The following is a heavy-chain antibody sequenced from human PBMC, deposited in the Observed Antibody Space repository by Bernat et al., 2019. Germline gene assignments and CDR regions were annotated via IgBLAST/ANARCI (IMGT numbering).Heavy chain of an antibody. CDR2: ISSSSSYT. CDR1: GFTFSDYY. Sequence: QVQLVESGGGLVKPGGSLRLSCAASGFTFSDYYMSWIRQAPGKGLEWVSYISSSSSYTYYADSVKGRFTISRDNAKNSLYLQMNSLRAEDTAVYYCARTYSSSLRDYFDYWGQGTLVTVSP. D-gene: IGHD6-6*01. CDR3: ARTYSSSLRDYFDY. V-gene: IGHV3-11*06. J-gene: IGHJ4*02.